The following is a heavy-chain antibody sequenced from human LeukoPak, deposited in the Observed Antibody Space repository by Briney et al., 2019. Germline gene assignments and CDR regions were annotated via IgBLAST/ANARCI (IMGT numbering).Heavy chain of an antibody. CDR1: GGSFSGYY. V-gene: IGHV4-34*01. CDR3: ARRVARYYDILTGYRKGGRFDP. CDR2: INHSGST. Sequence: PSETLSLTCAVYGGSFSGYYWSWIRQPPGKGLEWIGEINHSGSTNYNPSLKSRVTISVDTSKDQFSLKLSSVTAADTAVYYCARRVARYYDILTGYRKGGRFDPWGQGTLVTVSS. J-gene: IGHJ5*02. D-gene: IGHD3-9*01.